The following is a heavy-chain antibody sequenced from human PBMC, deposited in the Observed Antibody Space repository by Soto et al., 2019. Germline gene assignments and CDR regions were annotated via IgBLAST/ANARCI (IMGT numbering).Heavy chain of an antibody. CDR3: ARARVEMATMNWFDP. V-gene: IGHV4-31*03. Sequence: SETLSLTCTVSGGSISSGGYYWSWIRQHPGKGLEWIGYIYYSGSTYYNPSLKSRVTISVDTSKNQFSLKLSSVTAADTAVYYCARARVEMATMNWFDPWGQGTLVTVSS. J-gene: IGHJ5*02. CDR1: GGSISSGGYY. CDR2: IYYSGST. D-gene: IGHD5-12*01.